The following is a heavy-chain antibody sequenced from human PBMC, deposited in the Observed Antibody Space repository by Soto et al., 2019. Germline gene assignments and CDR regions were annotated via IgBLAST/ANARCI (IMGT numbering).Heavy chain of an antibody. CDR1: GFTFTSSA. CDR2: IVVGSGNT. D-gene: IGHD2-15*01. V-gene: IGHV1-58*01. J-gene: IGHJ6*02. CDR3: AADLEIAAPAYYGMDV. Sequence: SVKVSCKASGFTFTSSAVQWVRQARGQRLEWIGWIVVGSGNTNYAQKFQERVTITRDMSTSTAYMELSSLRSEDTAVYYCAADLEIAAPAYYGMDVWGQGTTVTVSS.